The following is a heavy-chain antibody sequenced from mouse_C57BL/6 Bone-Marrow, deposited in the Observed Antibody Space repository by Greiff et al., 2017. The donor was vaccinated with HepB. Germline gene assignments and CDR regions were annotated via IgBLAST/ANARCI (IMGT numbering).Heavy chain of an antibody. D-gene: IGHD3-2*02. Sequence: VQLQQSGAELVRPGASVKLSCKASGYTFTDYYINWVKQRPGQGLEWIARIYPGSGNTYYNEKFKGKATLTAEKSSSTAYMQLSILTSEDSAVYFCARSWAQVLYFDYWGQGTTLTVSS. CDR1: GYTFTDYY. V-gene: IGHV1-76*01. CDR2: IYPGSGNT. CDR3: ARSWAQVLYFDY. J-gene: IGHJ2*01.